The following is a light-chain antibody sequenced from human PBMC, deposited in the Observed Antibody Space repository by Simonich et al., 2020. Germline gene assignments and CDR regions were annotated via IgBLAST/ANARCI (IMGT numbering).Light chain of an antibody. CDR2: DSN. V-gene: IGLV1-51*01. J-gene: IGLJ3*02. CDR3: GTWDSSLSAGV. CDR1: SSNIGNNY. Sequence: QSVLTQPPSVSAAPGQKVTISCSGTSSNIGNNYVSWYQQLPGTAPKLLIYDSNKRPSGIPDRFSGSKSGTSATLGITGLQTGDEADYYCGTWDSSLSAGVFAGGTKLTVL.